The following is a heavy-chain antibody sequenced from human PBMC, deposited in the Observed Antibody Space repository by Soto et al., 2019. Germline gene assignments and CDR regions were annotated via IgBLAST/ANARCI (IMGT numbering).Heavy chain of an antibody. V-gene: IGHV3-33*01. Sequence: GGSLRLSCAASGFTFSSYGMHWVRQAPGKGLEWVAVIWYDGSNKYYADSVKGRFTISRDNSKNTLYLQMNSLRAEDTAVYYCARELIDYFYYGMDVWGQGTTVTVSS. CDR3: ARELIDYFYYGMDV. CDR2: IWYDGSNK. J-gene: IGHJ6*02. CDR1: GFTFSSYG.